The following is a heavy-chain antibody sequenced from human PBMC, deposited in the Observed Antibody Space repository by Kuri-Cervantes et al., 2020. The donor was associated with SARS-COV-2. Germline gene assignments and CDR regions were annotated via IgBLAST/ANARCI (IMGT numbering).Heavy chain of an antibody. CDR3: AKERDSLRTSGIAAAGTGFDY. D-gene: IGHD6-13*01. Sequence: GESLKISCAASGFTFSSYAMHWVRQAPGKGLEWVAVISYDGSNKYYADSVKGRCTISRDNSKNTLYLQMNSLRAEDTAVYYGAKERDSLRTSGIAAAGTGFDYWGQGTLVTVSS. CDR2: ISYDGSNK. J-gene: IGHJ4*02. V-gene: IGHV3-30-3*01. CDR1: GFTFSSYA.